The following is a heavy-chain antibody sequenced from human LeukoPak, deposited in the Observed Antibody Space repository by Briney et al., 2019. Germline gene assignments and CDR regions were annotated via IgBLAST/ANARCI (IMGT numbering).Heavy chain of an antibody. CDR3: AREAGITGTTTY. V-gene: IGHV1-46*01. J-gene: IGHJ4*02. CDR1: GYTFTSYH. CDR2: INPSGGST. Sequence: ASVKVSCKASGYTFTSYHMHWVRQAPGQGLEWMGIINPSGGSTSYAQKFQGRVTMTRDTSTSTVYMELSSLRSEDTAVYYCAREAGITGTTTYWGQGTLVTVSS. D-gene: IGHD1-7*01.